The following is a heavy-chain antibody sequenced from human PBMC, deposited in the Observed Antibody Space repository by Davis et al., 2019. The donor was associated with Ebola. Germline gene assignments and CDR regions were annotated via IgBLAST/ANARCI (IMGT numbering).Heavy chain of an antibody. D-gene: IGHD5-12*01. CDR2: IIPFFGTA. CDR3: AREVGYSGYDSRDY. Sequence: SSVTVSCKASRGTFSSYAISWVRQAPGQGLEWLGGIIPFFGTANYAQKFQGRVPITADKSTSTAYMELTSLRSEDTAVYYCAREVGYSGYDSRDYWGQGTLVTVSS. J-gene: IGHJ4*02. V-gene: IGHV1-69*06. CDR1: RGTFSSYA.